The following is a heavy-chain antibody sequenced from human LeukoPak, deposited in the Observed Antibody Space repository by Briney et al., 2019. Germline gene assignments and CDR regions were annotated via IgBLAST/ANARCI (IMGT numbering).Heavy chain of an antibody. CDR3: AKDQHSSLDY. CDR1: GYTFTNYG. D-gene: IGHD6-13*01. Sequence: ASVKVSCKASGYTFTNYGISWVRQAPGQGLEWMGWISAYNGNTNYAQKFQGRVTMTTDTSTSTAYMELRSLRSDDTAVYYCAKDQHSSLDYWGQGTLVTVSS. V-gene: IGHV1-18*01. CDR2: ISAYNGNT. J-gene: IGHJ4*02.